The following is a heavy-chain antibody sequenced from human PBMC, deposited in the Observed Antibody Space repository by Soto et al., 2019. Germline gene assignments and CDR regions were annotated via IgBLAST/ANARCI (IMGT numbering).Heavy chain of an antibody. D-gene: IGHD4-17*01. CDR2: INPSGGST. Sequence: QVQLVQSGAEVKKPGASVKVSCKASGYTFTSYYMHWVRQAPGQGLEWMGIINPSGGSTSYAQKFQGRVTMTRDTSTSTVYMELSSLRSEDTAVYYCARAWYSGKTTVTTQDFQHWGQGTLVTVSS. V-gene: IGHV1-46*03. CDR3: ARAWYSGKTTVTTQDFQH. J-gene: IGHJ1*01. CDR1: GYTFTSYY.